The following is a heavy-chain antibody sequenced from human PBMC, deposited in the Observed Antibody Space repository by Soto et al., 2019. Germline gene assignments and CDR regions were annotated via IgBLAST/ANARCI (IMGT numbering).Heavy chain of an antibody. Sequence: PSETLSLTCTVSGGSISSYYWSWIRQPPGKGLEWIGYIYYSGSTNYNPSLKSRVTISVDTSKNQFSLKLRSVTAADTAVYYCARDFTGSGWYNWFDPWGQGTLVTVSS. CDR3: ARDFTGSGWYNWFDP. D-gene: IGHD6-19*01. CDR2: IYYSGST. V-gene: IGHV4-59*01. CDR1: GGSISSYY. J-gene: IGHJ5*02.